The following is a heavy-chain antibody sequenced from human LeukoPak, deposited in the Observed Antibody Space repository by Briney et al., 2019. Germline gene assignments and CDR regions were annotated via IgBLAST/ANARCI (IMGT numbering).Heavy chain of an antibody. D-gene: IGHD2-15*01. CDR2: ISAYNGNT. Sequence: GASVKVSCKASGYTFTSYGISWVRQAPGQGLEWMGWISAYNGNTNYAQKLQGRDTMTTDTSTSTAYMELRSLRSDDTAVYYCARGRAKRLVVAATIFDPWGQGTLVTVSS. V-gene: IGHV1-18*01. CDR3: ARGRAKRLVVAATIFDP. J-gene: IGHJ5*02. CDR1: GYTFTSYG.